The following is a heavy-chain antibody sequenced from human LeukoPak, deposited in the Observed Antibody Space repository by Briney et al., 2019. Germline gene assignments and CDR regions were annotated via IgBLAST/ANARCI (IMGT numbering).Heavy chain of an antibody. J-gene: IGHJ4*02. Sequence: SETLSLTCTVSGGSIYGGGFYWGSIRQPPRKGLEWIGHIYYSGSTYYNPSLKSRVTISVDTSKNQCSLTLSSVTAADRAVYYCARLTYDSGGYPDYWGQGTLVTVSS. CDR1: GGSIYGGGFY. V-gene: IGHV4-39*01. D-gene: IGHD3-22*01. CDR2: IYYSGST. CDR3: ARLTYDSGGYPDY.